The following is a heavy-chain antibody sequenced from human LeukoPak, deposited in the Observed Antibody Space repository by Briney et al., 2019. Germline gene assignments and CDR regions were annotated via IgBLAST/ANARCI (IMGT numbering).Heavy chain of an antibody. V-gene: IGHV4-59*12. D-gene: IGHD1-1*01. CDR3: ARVTGGYRSDP. CDR1: RNSISNYH. CDR2: IYNIEST. J-gene: IGHJ5*02. Sequence: SETLSLTCSVSRNSISNYHWSWIRQPPGKGLEYIGYIYNIESTYYKPSLKGRVTISADTSKKQFSLKLSSVTAADTAVYYCARVTGGYRSDPWGQGTLVTVSS.